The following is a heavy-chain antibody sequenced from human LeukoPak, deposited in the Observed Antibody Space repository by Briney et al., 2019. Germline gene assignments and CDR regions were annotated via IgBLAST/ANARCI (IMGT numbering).Heavy chain of an antibody. J-gene: IGHJ4*02. Sequence: SQTLSLTCADSGGSISSGGYSWSWIRQPPGKGLEWIGYIYHSGSTYYNPSLKSRVTISVDRSKNQFSLKLSSVTAADTAVYYCARGGSSWQNDYWGQGTLVTVSS. D-gene: IGHD6-13*01. CDR2: IYHSGST. V-gene: IGHV4-30-2*01. CDR1: GGSISSGGYS. CDR3: ARGGSSWQNDY.